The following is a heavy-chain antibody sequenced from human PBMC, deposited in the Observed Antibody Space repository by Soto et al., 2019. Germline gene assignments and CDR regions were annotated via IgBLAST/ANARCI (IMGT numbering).Heavy chain of an antibody. CDR2: ISGSGGGT. CDR3: AKGDSSWSYFDF. Sequence: GGSLRLSCAASGFTFSSYAVSWVRQAPGKGLEWVSIISGSGGGTYYADSVKGRFTISRDNSKNTLYLQVNSLRAEDTAVYYCAKGDSSWSYFDFWGQGTLVTVSS. V-gene: IGHV3-23*01. CDR1: GFTFSSYA. D-gene: IGHD6-13*01. J-gene: IGHJ4*02.